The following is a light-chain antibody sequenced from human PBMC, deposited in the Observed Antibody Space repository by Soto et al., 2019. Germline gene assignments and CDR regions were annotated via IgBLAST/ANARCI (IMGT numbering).Light chain of an antibody. J-gene: IGKJ3*01. Sequence: IVLTQSPATLSLSPGERATVSCRASESVDKYLAWYQQKPGQAPRLLIYDTSKRAVGIPARFSGSGSETDFTLTISSLEPEDFAVYYCQQRGDWPVTFGPGTKVEI. CDR2: DTS. CDR3: QQRGDWPVT. V-gene: IGKV3-11*01. CDR1: ESVDKY.